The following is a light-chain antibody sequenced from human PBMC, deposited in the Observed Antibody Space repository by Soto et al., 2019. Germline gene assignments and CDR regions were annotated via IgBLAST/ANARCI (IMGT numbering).Light chain of an antibody. CDR1: SSDVGSYNL. CDR3: SQFAGSNIYV. V-gene: IGLV2-23*02. CDR2: EVS. Sequence: QSVLTQPASVSGSLGQSITISCTGTSSDVGSYNLVSWYQQHPGKAPKLMIYEVSKRPSGVSNRFSGSKSGNTASLTISGLRAGEEADSSTSQFAGSNIYVFGAGTKAPV. J-gene: IGLJ1*01.